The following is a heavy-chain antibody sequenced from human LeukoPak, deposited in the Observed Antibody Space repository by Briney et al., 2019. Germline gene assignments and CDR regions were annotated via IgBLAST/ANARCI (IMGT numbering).Heavy chain of an antibody. Sequence: PSETLSLTCTVSGGSISSYYWSWIRQPPGKGLEWIGYIYYSGSTNYNPSLKSRVTTSVDTSKNQFSLKLSSVTAADTAVYYCARDNKVWDSSGWNTYYYYMDVWGKGTTVTVSS. J-gene: IGHJ6*03. CDR2: IYYSGST. D-gene: IGHD6-19*01. V-gene: IGHV4-59*12. CDR3: ARDNKVWDSSGWNTYYYYMDV. CDR1: GGSISSYY.